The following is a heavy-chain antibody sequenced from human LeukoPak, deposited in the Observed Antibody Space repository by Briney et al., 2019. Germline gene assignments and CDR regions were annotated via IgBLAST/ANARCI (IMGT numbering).Heavy chain of an antibody. V-gene: IGHV3-33*01. Sequence: GRSLRLSCAASGFTLSSYGMHWVRQAPGKGLEWVAVIWYDGSNKYYADSVKGRFTISRDNSKNTLYLQMNSLRAEDTAVYYCARDTAVGSYYYYYMDVWGKGTTVTVSS. CDR2: IWYDGSNK. D-gene: IGHD1-26*01. CDR1: GFTLSSYG. CDR3: ARDTAVGSYYYYYMDV. J-gene: IGHJ6*03.